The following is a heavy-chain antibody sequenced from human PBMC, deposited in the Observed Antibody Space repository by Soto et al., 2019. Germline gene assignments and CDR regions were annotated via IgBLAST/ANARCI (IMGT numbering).Heavy chain of an antibody. CDR3: ARDRRDYGDYRGRFDP. CDR1: GGSISTGDYF. J-gene: IGHJ5*02. Sequence: SETLSLTCTVSGGSISTGDYFWTWIRRPPGKGLEWIGHIYYSGNTYYNPSLKSRVTISIDTSKNQFSLNLRSLTAADTAVYYCARDRRDYGDYRGRFDPWGQGTLVTVSS. V-gene: IGHV4-30-4*01. D-gene: IGHD4-17*01. CDR2: IYYSGNT.